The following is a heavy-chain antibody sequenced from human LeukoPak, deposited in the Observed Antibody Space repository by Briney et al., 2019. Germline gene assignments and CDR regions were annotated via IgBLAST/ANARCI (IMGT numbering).Heavy chain of an antibody. Sequence: GGSLRLSCAASGFPFNIYTMYWVRQAPGKGLEWVSGIRHSDGNTYYADSVRGRFTISSDRSKNTLFLQMNSLRAEDTALYYCAKGLERESRLDSWGQGTLVTVSS. CDR2: IRHSDGNT. J-gene: IGHJ4*02. CDR1: GFPFNIYT. CDR3: AKGLERESRLDS. D-gene: IGHD1-1*01. V-gene: IGHV3-23*01.